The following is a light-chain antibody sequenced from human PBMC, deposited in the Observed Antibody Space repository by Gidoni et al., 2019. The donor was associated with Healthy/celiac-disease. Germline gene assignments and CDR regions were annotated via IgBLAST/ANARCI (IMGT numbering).Light chain of an antibody. J-gene: IGKJ4*01. CDR3: QQYGSSPLT. Sequence: IVLSQSPGTPSLSPGERATLSCRASQSVSSSYLAWYQQKPGQAPRLLIYGASSRATGIPDRFSGSWYGTDFTLTISRLEPEDFAVYYWQQYGSSPLTFGGGTKVEIK. V-gene: IGKV3-20*01. CDR1: QSVSSSY. CDR2: GAS.